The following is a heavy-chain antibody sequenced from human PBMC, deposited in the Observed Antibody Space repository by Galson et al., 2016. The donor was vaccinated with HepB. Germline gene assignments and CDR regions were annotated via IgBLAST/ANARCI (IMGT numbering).Heavy chain of an antibody. Sequence: SETLSLTCAVSGGSITSDWWSWVRQPPGKGLEWIGEIHHSDSPHYNPSLESRVIISVDKSRNQFSLKLSSVTAADTAVYYCARDSAAVDDKNYYDSWGQGTLVTVSS. CDR2: IHHSDSP. CDR1: GGSITSDW. J-gene: IGHJ4*02. V-gene: IGHV4-4*02. D-gene: IGHD6-13*01. CDR3: ARDSAAVDDKNYYDS.